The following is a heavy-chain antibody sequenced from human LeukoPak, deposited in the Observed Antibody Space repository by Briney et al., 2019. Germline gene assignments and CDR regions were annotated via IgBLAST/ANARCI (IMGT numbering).Heavy chain of an antibody. V-gene: IGHV1-2*02. CDR3: ARGVVDIVVVVAAKWANFDY. CDR1: GYTFTGYY. CDR2: INPNSGGT. J-gene: IGHJ4*02. Sequence: GASVKVSCKASGYTFTGYYMHWVRQAPGQGLEWMGWINPNSGGTNYAQKFQGRVTMTRDTSISTAYMELSRLRSDDTAVYYCARGVVDIVVVVAAKWANFDYWGQGTLVTVSS. D-gene: IGHD2-15*01.